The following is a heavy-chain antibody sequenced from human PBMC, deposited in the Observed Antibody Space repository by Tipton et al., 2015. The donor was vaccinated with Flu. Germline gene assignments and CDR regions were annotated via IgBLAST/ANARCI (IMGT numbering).Heavy chain of an antibody. CDR2: IYSGGSA. J-gene: IGHJ5*02. CDR3: ARDVVEYCRGGSCFGGAS. CDR1: GVTVNSNY. V-gene: IGHV3-53*01. D-gene: IGHD2-15*01. Sequence: QLVQSGGGLIQPGGSLRLSCAASGVTVNSNYMTWVRQAPGKGLQWVSLIYSGGSAYYADSVKGRFTISRDNSKNTLFLQMNSLRAEDTAVYYCARDVVEYCRGGSCFGGASWGQGTLVTVSS.